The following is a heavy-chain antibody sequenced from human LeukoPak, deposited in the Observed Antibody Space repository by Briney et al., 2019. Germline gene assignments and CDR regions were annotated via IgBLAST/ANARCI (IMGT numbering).Heavy chain of an antibody. CDR1: GFTFSDYY. CDR3: ARLESIVGAYYFDY. CDR2: ISSSSSYT. J-gene: IGHJ4*02. D-gene: IGHD1-26*01. Sequence: PGGSLRLSCAASGFTFSDYYMSWIRQAPGKGLEWVSYISSSSSYTNYADSVKGRFTISRDNAKNSLYLQMNSLRAEDTAVYYCARLESIVGAYYFDYWGQGTLVTVSS. V-gene: IGHV3-11*03.